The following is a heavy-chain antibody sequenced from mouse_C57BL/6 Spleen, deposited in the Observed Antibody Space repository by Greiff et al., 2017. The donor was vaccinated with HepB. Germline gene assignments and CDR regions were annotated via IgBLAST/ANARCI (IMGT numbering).Heavy chain of an antibody. Sequence: VQLQQSGAELARPGASVKLSCKASGYTFTSYGISWVKQRTGQGLEWIGEIYPRSGNTYYNEKFKGKATLTADKSSSTAYMELRSLTSEDSAVYFCARWFTTAYYFDYWGQGTTLTVSS. CDR2: IYPRSGNT. D-gene: IGHD1-2*01. CDR1: GYTFTSYG. V-gene: IGHV1-81*01. CDR3: ARWFTTAYYFDY. J-gene: IGHJ2*01.